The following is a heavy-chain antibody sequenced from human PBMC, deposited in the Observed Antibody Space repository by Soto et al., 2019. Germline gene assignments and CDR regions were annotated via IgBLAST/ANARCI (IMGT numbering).Heavy chain of an antibody. V-gene: IGHV3-23*01. CDR3: AVHLGQNYYTLDV. CDR2: ITASGGST. CDR1: QFTFSNFV. J-gene: IGHJ6*02. Sequence: EVQLLESGGGLIEPGGSLRLSCTGSQFTFSNFVMSWVRQVPGMGLEWLSCITASGGSTYYADSVKGRFSVSRDNSKNTLYLQLNSLEAEDTAVYHCAVHLGQNYYTLDVWGQGTTVHVSS.